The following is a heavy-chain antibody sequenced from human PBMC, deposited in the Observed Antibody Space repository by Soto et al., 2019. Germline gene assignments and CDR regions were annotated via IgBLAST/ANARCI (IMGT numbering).Heavy chain of an antibody. D-gene: IGHD3-22*01. CDR1: GYTFTSHG. CDR2: ISAYNGNT. Sequence: ASVKVSCKASGYTFTSHGITWVRQAPGQGLEWMGWISAYNGNTNYAQKLQGRVTTTTDTSTSTAHMELRSLRSDDTAVYYCARGYYDRSGYYLDTWGQGILVTVSS. V-gene: IGHV1-18*01. CDR3: ARGYYDRSGYYLDT. J-gene: IGHJ4*02.